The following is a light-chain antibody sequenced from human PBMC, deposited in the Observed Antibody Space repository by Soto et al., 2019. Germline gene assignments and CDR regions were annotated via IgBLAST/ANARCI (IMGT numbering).Light chain of an antibody. CDR3: SSYTSGSTLVV. J-gene: IGLJ3*02. CDR2: EVS. Sequence: QSALTQPASVSGSPGQSITISCTGTSSDIGGYKYVSWYQQHPGKAPKLMIYEVSNRPSGISTRFSAPKSGNTASLTISGLQAEDEADYYCSSYTSGSTLVVFGGGTKLTVL. V-gene: IGLV2-14*01. CDR1: SSDIGGYKY.